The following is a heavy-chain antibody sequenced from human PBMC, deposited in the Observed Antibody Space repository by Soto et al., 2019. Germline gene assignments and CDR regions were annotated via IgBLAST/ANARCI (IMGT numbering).Heavy chain of an antibody. V-gene: IGHV3-23*01. CDR1: GFTFSSHI. CDR3: VRRAAAAQECDY. D-gene: IGHD6-13*01. Sequence: GGSLRLSCAASGFTFSSHIMRWVRQAPGKGLEWVSSVSRSGTTTYYADSVKGRITISRDNSKNTVHLQMNSLRAEDTAVYYCVRRAAAAQECDYWGQGTLVTVSS. CDR2: VSRSGTTT. J-gene: IGHJ4*02.